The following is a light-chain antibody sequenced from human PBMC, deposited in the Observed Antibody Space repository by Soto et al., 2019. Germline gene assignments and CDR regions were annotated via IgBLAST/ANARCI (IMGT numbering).Light chain of an antibody. CDR3: SSYTSSSTLV. V-gene: IGLV2-14*01. Sequence: QSALTQPASVSGSPGQSITISCTGTSSDVGGYNYVSWYQRHPGKAPKLMIYDVSNRPSGVSNRFSGSKSGNTASLTISGLQAEDEADYYCSSYTSSSTLVFGGGTQLTFL. CDR2: DVS. CDR1: SSDVGGYNY. J-gene: IGLJ2*01.